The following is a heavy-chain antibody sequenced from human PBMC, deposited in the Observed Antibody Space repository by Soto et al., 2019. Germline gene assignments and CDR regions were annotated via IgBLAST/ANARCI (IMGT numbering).Heavy chain of an antibody. CDR1: KFSFSGYW. CDR2: VNPDGSRT. CDR3: AKVASGSYDWFDP. V-gene: IGHV3-74*01. Sequence: EVQLVESGGGLVQPGGSLRLSCAASKFSFSGYWMHWVRQAPGKGLMWVSRVNPDGSRTTYADSVKGRFTISRDNAKNTVFMKMNRPRADHTAVYYCAKVASGSYDWFDPWGQGTLVTVSS. D-gene: IGHD1-26*01. J-gene: IGHJ5*02.